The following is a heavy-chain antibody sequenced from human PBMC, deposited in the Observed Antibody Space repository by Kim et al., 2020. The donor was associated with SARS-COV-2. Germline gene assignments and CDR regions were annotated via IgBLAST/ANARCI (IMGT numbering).Heavy chain of an antibody. CDR1: GFTFSSYS. Sequence: GGSLRLSCAASGFTFSSYSMHWVRQAPGKGLEWVSSISSSSSYIYYADSVKGRFTISRDNAKNSLYLQMNSLRAEDTAVYYCARESFNFWSGYLNWYFDLWGRGTVVTVS. CDR3: ARESFNFWSGYLNWYFDL. V-gene: IGHV3-21*01. J-gene: IGHJ2*01. CDR2: ISSSSSYI. D-gene: IGHD3-3*01.